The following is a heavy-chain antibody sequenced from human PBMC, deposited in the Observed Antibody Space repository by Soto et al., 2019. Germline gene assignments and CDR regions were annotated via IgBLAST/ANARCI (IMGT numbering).Heavy chain of an antibody. CDR1: GGSRSSFY. D-gene: IGHD6-13*01. CDR2: LYNSGST. Sequence: SETLSLTCTVSGGSRSSFYWSWIRQPPGKGLGWIGYLYNSGSTNYNPSLKSRVTISVDTSKNQFSLKLSSVTAADTAVYYCASSTPRLAAAGFVYWGQGTLVTSPQ. J-gene: IGHJ4*02. CDR3: ASSTPRLAAAGFVY. V-gene: IGHV4-59*01.